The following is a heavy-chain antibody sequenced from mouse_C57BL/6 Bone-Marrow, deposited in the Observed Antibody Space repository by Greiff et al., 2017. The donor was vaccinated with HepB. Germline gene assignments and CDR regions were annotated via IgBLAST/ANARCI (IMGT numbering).Heavy chain of an antibody. V-gene: IGHV5-6*01. Sequence: EVLLVESGGDLVKSGGSLKLSCAASGFTFSTSGMSWVRQTPDKRLEWVATINTGGTYTYYSDSVKGRFPISRDAAKNTLFLQMSSLKSEDTAIYYCARDRFDYYFDYWGQGTTLTVSS. CDR2: INTGGTYT. J-gene: IGHJ2*01. CDR1: GFTFSTSG. CDR3: ARDRFDYYFDY. D-gene: IGHD2-14*01.